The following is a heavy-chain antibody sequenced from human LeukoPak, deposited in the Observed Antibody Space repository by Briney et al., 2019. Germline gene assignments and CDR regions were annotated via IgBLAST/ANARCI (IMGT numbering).Heavy chain of an antibody. CDR1: GYTFTGYY. J-gene: IGHJ3*02. D-gene: IGHD3-22*01. V-gene: IGHV1-2*02. Sequence: RASVKVSCKASGYTFTGYYMHWVRQAPGQGLEWMGWINPNSGGTNYAQKFQGRVTMTRDTSISTAYMELSRLRSDDTAVYYCAGSYDSSGYYYVRTPRGLDAFDIWGQGTMVTVSS. CDR3: AGSYDSSGYYYVRTPRGLDAFDI. CDR2: INPNSGGT.